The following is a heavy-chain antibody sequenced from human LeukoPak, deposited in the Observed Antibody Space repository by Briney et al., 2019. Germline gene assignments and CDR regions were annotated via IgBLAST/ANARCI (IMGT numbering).Heavy chain of an antibody. Sequence: SETLSLTCTVSGGSISSYYWTWIRQPPGKGLEWIGYIYYSGSTNYNPSLKSRVTISVDTSKNQFSLKLSSVTAADTAVYYCARVSEVGATSDYFDYWGQGTLVTVSS. V-gene: IGHV4-59*01. D-gene: IGHD1-26*01. J-gene: IGHJ4*02. CDR2: IYYSGST. CDR3: ARVSEVGATSDYFDY. CDR1: GGSISSYY.